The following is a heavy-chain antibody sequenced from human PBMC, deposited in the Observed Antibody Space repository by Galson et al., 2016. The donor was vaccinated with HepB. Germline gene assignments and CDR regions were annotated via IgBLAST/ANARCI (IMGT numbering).Heavy chain of an antibody. D-gene: IGHD3-10*01. J-gene: IGHJ4*02. V-gene: IGHV3-7*04. CDR3: ARDGVEEGVQYDY. CDR2: IKEDGSQK. CDR1: GFNFGRYW. Sequence: SLRLSCAASGFNFGRYWMVCVRQAPGKGLEWVANIKEDGSQKYYVDSVKGRFSISRDNARDSLYLQMNSLRAEDTAVYFCARDGVEEGVQYDYWGQGTLVTVSS.